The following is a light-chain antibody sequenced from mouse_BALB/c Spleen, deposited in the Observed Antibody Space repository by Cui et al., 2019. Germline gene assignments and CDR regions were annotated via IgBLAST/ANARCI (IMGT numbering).Light chain of an antibody. CDR1: QDISNY. Sequence: DIQMTQTTSSLSASLGDRVTISCRASQDISNYLNWYQQKPGGTAKRLIYHTSRLHSGVPARFSGSGSGTDYSLNISNLEEEDMAAYFCQQGNKFPFTFGAGTKLEIK. CDR3: QQGNKFPFT. J-gene: IGKJ4*01. CDR2: HTS. V-gene: IGKV10-96*01.